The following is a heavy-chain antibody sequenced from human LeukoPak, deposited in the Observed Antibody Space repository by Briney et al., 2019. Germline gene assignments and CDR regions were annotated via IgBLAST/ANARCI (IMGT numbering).Heavy chain of an antibody. Sequence: GESLKISCKGSGYSLTSYWIGRVRQMPGKGLEWMGIIYPGDSDTRYSPSFQGQDTISADKSISTAYLQWSSLKASDTAMYYCARLTVTTSYYMDVWGRGTTVTVSS. CDR2: IYPGDSDT. V-gene: IGHV5-51*01. CDR1: GYSLTSYW. J-gene: IGHJ6*03. D-gene: IGHD4-11*01. CDR3: ARLTVTTSYYMDV.